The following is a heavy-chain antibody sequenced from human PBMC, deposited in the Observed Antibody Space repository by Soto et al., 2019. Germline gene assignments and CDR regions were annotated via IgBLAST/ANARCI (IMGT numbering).Heavy chain of an antibody. D-gene: IGHD2-2*01. V-gene: IGHV4-34*01. CDR2: INHSGST. J-gene: IGHJ6*03. CDR3: AREAVVVPAAMWAVRQKDYYYMHV. Sequence: SETLSLTCAVYGGSFSGYYWSWIRQPPGKGLEWIGEINHSGSTNYNPSLKSRVTISVDTSKNQFSLKLSSVTAADTAVYYCAREAVVVPAAMWAVRQKDYYYMHVSGKATTVTVSS. CDR1: GGSFSGYY.